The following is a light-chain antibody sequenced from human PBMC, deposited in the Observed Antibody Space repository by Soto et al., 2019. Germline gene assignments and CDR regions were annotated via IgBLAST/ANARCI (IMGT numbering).Light chain of an antibody. CDR2: GAS. J-gene: IGKJ1*01. Sequence: EIVMTQSPATLSLSPGERATLSCRASQSVSSNLAWFQQKPGQAPRLLIFGASTRATGIPARFGGSGSGTHFTLTISSLQSEDFAVYYCQEYNTWPGTFGQGTRVEIK. CDR1: QSVSSN. V-gene: IGKV3-15*01. CDR3: QEYNTWPGT.